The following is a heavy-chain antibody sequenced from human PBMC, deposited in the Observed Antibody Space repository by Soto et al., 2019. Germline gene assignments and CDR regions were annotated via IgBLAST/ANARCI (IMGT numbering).Heavy chain of an antibody. CDR2: INHSGST. V-gene: IGHV4-34*01. J-gene: IGHJ4*02. CDR3: ARGPMYYYGSGSYRSSSAIDY. D-gene: IGHD3-10*01. Sequence: QVQLQQWGAGLLKPSETLSLTCAVYGGSFSGYYWSWIRQPPGKGLEWIGEINHSGSTNYNPSLKSRVTISVDTYKNQSSLKLSSVTAADTAVYYCARGPMYYYGSGSYRSSSAIDYWGQGTLVTVSS. CDR1: GGSFSGYY.